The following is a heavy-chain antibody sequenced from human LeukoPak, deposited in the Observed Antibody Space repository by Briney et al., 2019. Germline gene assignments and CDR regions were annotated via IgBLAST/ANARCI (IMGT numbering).Heavy chain of an antibody. D-gene: IGHD4-17*01. J-gene: IGHJ6*02. CDR3: ARGPWVTSWYYYCYGMDV. CDR2: MNPNSGNT. V-gene: IGHV1-8*01. CDR1: GYTFTSYD. Sequence: ASVKVSCKASGYTFTSYDINWVRQATGQGLEWMGWMNPNSGNTGYAQKFQGRVTMTRNTSISTAYMELSSLRSEGTAVYYCARGPWVTSWYYYCYGMDVWGQGTTVTVSS.